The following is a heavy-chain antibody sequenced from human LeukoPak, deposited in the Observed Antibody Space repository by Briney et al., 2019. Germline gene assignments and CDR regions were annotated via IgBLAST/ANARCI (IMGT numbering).Heavy chain of an antibody. CDR1: GFTFSDYY. D-gene: IGHD6-19*01. J-gene: IGHJ4*02. V-gene: IGHV3-30*02. Sequence: GGSLRLSCAASGFTFSDYYMSWIRQAPGKGLEWVAFIRYDGSNKYYADSVKGRFTISRDNSKNTLYLQMNSLRAEDTAVYYCAKEDPIAVAGTDYWGQGTLVTVSS. CDR3: AKEDPIAVAGTDY. CDR2: IRYDGSNK.